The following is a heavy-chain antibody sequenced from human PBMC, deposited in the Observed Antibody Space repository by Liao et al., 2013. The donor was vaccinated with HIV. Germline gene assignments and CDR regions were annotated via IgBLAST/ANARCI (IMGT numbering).Heavy chain of an antibody. CDR3: ARDRTAGGTGDAFDI. Sequence: QVQLQESGPGLVKPSQTLALTCTVSGGSISSGSYYWSWVRQPPGKALEWIGYIFYSGTTNYNPSLKSRVTMSVDMSKNQLSLRLTSVTAADTAVYYCARDRTAGGTGDAFDIWGQGTAVSVSS. CDR2: IFYSGTT. CDR1: GGSISSGSYY. D-gene: IGHD6-13*01. J-gene: IGHJ3*02. V-gene: IGHV4-61*01.